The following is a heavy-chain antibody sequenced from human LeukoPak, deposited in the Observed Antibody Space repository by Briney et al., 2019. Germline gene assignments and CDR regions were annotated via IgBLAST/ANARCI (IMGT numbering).Heavy chain of an antibody. D-gene: IGHD4-11*01. Sequence: PGGSLRLSCVASGFTFSSFWMSWVRQAPEKGLEWVSAISGSGGSTYYADSVKGRFTISRDNSKNTLYLQMNSLRAEDTAVYYCAKALGDYSYWGQGTLVTVS. J-gene: IGHJ4*02. CDR1: GFTFSSFW. V-gene: IGHV3-23*01. CDR2: ISGSGGST. CDR3: AKALGDYSY.